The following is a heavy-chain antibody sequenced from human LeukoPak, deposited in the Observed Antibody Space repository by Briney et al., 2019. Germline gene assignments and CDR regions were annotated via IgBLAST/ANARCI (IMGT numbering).Heavy chain of an antibody. CDR2: SGTGGRT. Sequence: GGSLRLSCAGSGFIFSDYVISWVRQAPGKGLEWVSASGTGGRTYYADSVKGRFTISRDNSKKTVFLQMNSLRAEDTAVYYCAKVRTHPIVVVPAAIDRWGQGTLVTVSS. J-gene: IGHJ5*02. CDR3: AKVRTHPIVVVPAAIDR. V-gene: IGHV3-23*01. CDR1: GFIFSDYV. D-gene: IGHD2-2*01.